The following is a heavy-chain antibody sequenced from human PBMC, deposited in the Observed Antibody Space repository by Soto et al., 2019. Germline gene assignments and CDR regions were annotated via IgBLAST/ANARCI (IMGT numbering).Heavy chain of an antibody. V-gene: IGHV4-38-2*02. Sequence: SETLSLTCVVSSYSISSGFFWAWIRQPPGKGLERVGSIYHTGDTHYNPSLRSQVSMSVDTSKNQFSLRLTSLTAADTAVYFCARDTNSLDLWGRGILVTVSS. CDR3: ARDTNSLDL. CDR1: SYSISSGFF. CDR2: IYHTGDT. D-gene: IGHD2-8*01. J-gene: IGHJ5*02.